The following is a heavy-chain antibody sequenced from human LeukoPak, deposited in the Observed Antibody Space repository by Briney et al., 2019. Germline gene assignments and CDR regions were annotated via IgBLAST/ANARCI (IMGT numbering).Heavy chain of an antibody. CDR1: GYTFTGYY. D-gene: IGHD3-9*01. V-gene: IGHV1-2*02. Sequence: ASVKVSCKASGYTFTGYYMHWVRQAPGQGLECMGWINANSGGTNYAQKLQGRVTMTRDTSISTAYLELSRLRSDDPAVYYCARSSRYDIWTGYPYWGQGTLVTVSP. CDR3: ARSSRYDIWTGYPY. CDR2: INANSGGT. J-gene: IGHJ4*02.